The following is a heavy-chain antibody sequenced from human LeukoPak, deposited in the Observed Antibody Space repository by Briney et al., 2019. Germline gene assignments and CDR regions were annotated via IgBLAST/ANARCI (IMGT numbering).Heavy chain of an antibody. J-gene: IGHJ4*02. D-gene: IGHD5-18*01. CDR3: ARGSGYSYWFYDY. V-gene: IGHV4-59*08. CDR2: IYYSGST. Sequence: PSETLSLTCTVSGGSISSYYWSWIRQPPGKGLGWIGYIYYSGSTNYNPSLKSRVTISVDTSKNQFSLKLSSVTAADPAVYYCARGSGYSYWFYDYWGQGTLVTVSS. CDR1: GGSISSYY.